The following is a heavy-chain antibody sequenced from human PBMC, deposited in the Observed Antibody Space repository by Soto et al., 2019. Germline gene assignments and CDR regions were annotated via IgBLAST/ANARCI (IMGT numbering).Heavy chain of an antibody. CDR2: ISAYNGNT. D-gene: IGHD1-26*01. V-gene: IGHV1-18*04. CDR3: ASIVGAIYYYGMDV. CDR1: GYTFTSYG. J-gene: IGHJ6*02. Sequence: ASVKVSCKASGYTFTSYGISWVRQAPGQGLEWMGWISAYNGNTNYAQKLPGRVTMNKDTSTSTAYMELRSLRSDDTAVYYCASIVGAIYYYGMDVWGQGTTVTVSS.